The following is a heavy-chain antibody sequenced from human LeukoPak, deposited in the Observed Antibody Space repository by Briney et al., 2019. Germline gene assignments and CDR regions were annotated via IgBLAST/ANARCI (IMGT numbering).Heavy chain of an antibody. CDR2: ISYDGSNK. J-gene: IGHJ4*02. V-gene: IGHV3-30-3*02. Sequence: GRSLRLSCAASGFTFSSYAMHWVRQAPGKGLEWVAVISYDGSNKYYADSVKGRFTISRDNSKNTLYLQMNSLRAEDTAVYYCAKEARYCSSTSCLRGGFDYWGQGTLVTVSS. CDR3: AKEARYCSSTSCLRGGFDY. CDR1: GFTFSSYA. D-gene: IGHD2-2*01.